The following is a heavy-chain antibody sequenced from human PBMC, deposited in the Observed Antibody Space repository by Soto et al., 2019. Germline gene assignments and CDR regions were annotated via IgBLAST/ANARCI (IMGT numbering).Heavy chain of an antibody. Sequence: GGSLTTSCANAGFAFDDFTMHSVLPTPGKGLEWVSLISWDGGSTYYADSVKGRFTISRDNSKNSLYLQMNSLRTEDTALYYCAKDMNYYDSSGYFDYWGQGTLVTVSS. CDR3: AKDMNYYDSSGYFDY. D-gene: IGHD3-22*01. CDR1: GFAFDDFT. V-gene: IGHV3-43*01. J-gene: IGHJ4*02. CDR2: ISWDGGST.